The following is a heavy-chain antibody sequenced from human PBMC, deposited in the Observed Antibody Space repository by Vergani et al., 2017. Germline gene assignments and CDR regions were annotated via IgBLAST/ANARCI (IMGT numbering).Heavy chain of an antibody. CDR2: IHHSGDT. D-gene: IGHD3-10*01. V-gene: IGHV4-38-2*01. CDR3: ARHRGSGGFFPSSYFCGMDV. Sequence: QVQLQESGPGLVKPSETLTLTCDVSDYSIRTNPYWGWFRQSPGKGLEWIGCIHHSGDTHYNSSLKSRVSISIVSSSKFSLSLTSVTAADTAIYYCARHRGSGGFFPSSYFCGMDVWGHGTTVTVSS. CDR1: DYSIRTNPY. J-gene: IGHJ6*02.